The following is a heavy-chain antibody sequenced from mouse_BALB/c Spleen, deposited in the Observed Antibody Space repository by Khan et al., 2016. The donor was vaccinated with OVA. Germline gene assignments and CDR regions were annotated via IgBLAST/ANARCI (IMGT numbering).Heavy chain of an antibody. CDR3: ARLEDI. D-gene: IGHD1-3*01. CDR2: IWAGGST. CDR1: GFSLTSYG. V-gene: IGHV2-9*02. J-gene: IGHJ2*01. Sequence: QVQLKESGPGPVAPSQSLSITCTVSGFSLTSYGVHWVRQPPGKGLEWLGVIWAGGSTNYNSALMSRLSISKDNSKSQVFLKMNSLKTDDTAMYYCARLEDIWGQGTTLTVSS.